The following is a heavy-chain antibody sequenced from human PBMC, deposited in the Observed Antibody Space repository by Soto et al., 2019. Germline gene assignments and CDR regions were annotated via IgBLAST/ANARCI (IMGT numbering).Heavy chain of an antibody. CDR2: IDPSDSYT. D-gene: IGHD3-3*01. V-gene: IGHV5-10-1*01. CDR1: GYSFTSYW. CDR3: ARRSGHYDFWSGLWDYYGMDV. Sequence: PGESLKISCKGSGYSFTSYWISWVRQMPGKGLEWMGRIDPSDSYTNYSPSFQGHVTISADKSISTAYLQWSSLKASDTAMYYCARRSGHYDFWSGLWDYYGMDVWGQGTTVTVSS. J-gene: IGHJ6*02.